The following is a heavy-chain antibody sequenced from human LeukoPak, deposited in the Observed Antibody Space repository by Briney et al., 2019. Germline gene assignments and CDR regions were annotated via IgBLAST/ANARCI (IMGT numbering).Heavy chain of an antibody. CDR1: GFSFSSYV. J-gene: IGHJ4*02. V-gene: IGHV3-64*01. CDR3: ARGIAGADDY. Sequence: PGESLRLSCAASGFSFSSYVMHWVRQAPGKGLEYVSAISTNGGSTSYANSVKDRFTISRDNSKNTLYLQMGSLRTEDMAVYYCARGIAGADDYWGQGTLVTVSS. D-gene: IGHD6-13*01. CDR2: ISTNGGST.